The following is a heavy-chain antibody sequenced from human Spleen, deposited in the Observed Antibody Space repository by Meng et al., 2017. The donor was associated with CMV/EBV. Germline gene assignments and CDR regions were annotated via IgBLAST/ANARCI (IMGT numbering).Heavy chain of an antibody. Sequence: ASVKVSCKTSGYTFTDYYIHWVRQAPGQGLEWMGWVNPNSGGTNYAQKFQGRVTMTRDTSISTAYMELSSLRSDDTAVYYCASGDNGLEYWGQGTLVTVSS. CDR1: GYTFTDYY. J-gene: IGHJ4*02. V-gene: IGHV1-2*02. D-gene: IGHD5-24*01. CDR2: VNPNSGGT. CDR3: ASGDNGLEY.